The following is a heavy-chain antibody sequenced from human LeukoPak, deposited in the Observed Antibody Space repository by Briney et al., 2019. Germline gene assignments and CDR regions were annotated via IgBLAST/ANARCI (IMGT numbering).Heavy chain of an antibody. CDR1: GFTFSSYG. CDR3: AKDLDYYLYTSFDY. J-gene: IGHJ4*02. V-gene: IGHV3-30*02. D-gene: IGHD3-10*01. CDR2: IWYDGSNK. Sequence: GGSLRLSCAVSGFTFSSYGMHWVRQAPGKGLEWVAFIWYDGSNKYYADSVKGRFTISRDNSKNTLYLQMNSLRAEDTAVYYCAKDLDYYLYTSFDYWGQGTLVTVSS.